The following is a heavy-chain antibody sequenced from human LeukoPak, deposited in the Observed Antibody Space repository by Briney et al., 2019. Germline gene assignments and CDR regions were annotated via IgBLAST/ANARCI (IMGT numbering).Heavy chain of an antibody. J-gene: IGHJ5*02. CDR2: ISYDGSNK. CDR3: TVPQSGGNWFDP. V-gene: IGHV3-30-3*01. D-gene: IGHD3-16*01. CDR1: GFTFSSYA. Sequence: GGSLRLSCAASGFTFSSYAMHWVRQAPGKGLEWVAVISYDGSNKYYADSVKGRFTISRDNSKNTLYLQMNSLRAEDTAVYYCTVPQSGGNWFDPWGPGTQVTVSS.